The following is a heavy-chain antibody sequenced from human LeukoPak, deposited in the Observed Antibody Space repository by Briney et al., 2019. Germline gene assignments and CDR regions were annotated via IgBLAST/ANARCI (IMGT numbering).Heavy chain of an antibody. Sequence: PGGSLRLSCAASGFTFSHYWMTWVRQAPGKGLEWVANIKGDGSDKYYVDSVKGRFTISRDNSKNVLYLRMNSLTAEDTAIYYCAKDRPNFHENSGHYYRRDGDSWGQGTLVTVSS. J-gene: IGHJ5*01. CDR3: AKDRPNFHENSGHYYRRDGDS. V-gene: IGHV3-7*03. CDR2: IKGDGSDK. D-gene: IGHD3-22*01. CDR1: GFTFSHYW.